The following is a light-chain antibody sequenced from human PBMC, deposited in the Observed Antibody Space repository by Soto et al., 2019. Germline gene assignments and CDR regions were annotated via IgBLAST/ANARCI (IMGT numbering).Light chain of an antibody. CDR1: QGVSSN. CDR2: GAS. J-gene: IGKJ2*01. CDR3: QQYNNWLYT. V-gene: IGKV3-15*01. Sequence: EIGMTQSPAILSVSPGERVTLSCRAIQGVSSNVAWYQQKPGQTPRRLSYGASTRATGIPARFSGSGSGTEFSLTISSLQSEDFAVYSCQQYNNWLYTFGQGTKLEIK.